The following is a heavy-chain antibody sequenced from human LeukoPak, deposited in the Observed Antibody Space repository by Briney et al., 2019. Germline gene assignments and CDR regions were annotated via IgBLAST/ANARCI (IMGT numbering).Heavy chain of an antibody. CDR3: ARGTEAFDT. CDR1: GGSINNYY. D-gene: IGHD1/OR15-1a*01. Sequence: SETLSLTCTVSGGSINNYYWSWIRQPPGKGLEWIGYIYYSGSTNYNPSLKSRVTISVDTSKNQFSLKLSSVTAADTAVYYCARGTEAFDTWGQGTMVTVSS. J-gene: IGHJ3*02. CDR2: IYYSGST. V-gene: IGHV4-59*01.